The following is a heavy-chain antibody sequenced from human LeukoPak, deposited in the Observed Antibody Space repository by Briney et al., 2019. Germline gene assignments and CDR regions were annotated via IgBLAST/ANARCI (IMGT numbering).Heavy chain of an antibody. CDR3: ARGYSASPNWFDP. J-gene: IGHJ5*02. D-gene: IGHD5-12*01. V-gene: IGHV3-11*04. CDR2: ISSSGTLM. CDR1: GFMFSDYY. Sequence: MAGGSLRLSCAVSGFMFSDYYMSWIRQAPGKGLEWISYISSSGTLMYYADSVKGRFTVSRDNAKNSLYLQMSSLRAEDTAVYSCARGYSASPNWFDPWGRGTLVTVSS.